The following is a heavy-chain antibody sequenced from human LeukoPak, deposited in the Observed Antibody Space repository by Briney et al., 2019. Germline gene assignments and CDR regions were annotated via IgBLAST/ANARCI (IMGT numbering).Heavy chain of an antibody. J-gene: IGHJ4*02. CDR2: IYHSGST. CDR1: GGSISSGGYS. CDR3: ARLDMVRGVMVDY. V-gene: IGHV4-30-2*01. D-gene: IGHD3-10*01. Sequence: SETLSLTCAVSGGSISSGGYSWSWIRQPPGKGLEWIGYIYHSGSTYYNPSLKSRVTISVDRSKNQFSLKLSSVTAADTAVYYCARLDMVRGVMVDYWGQGTLVTVSS.